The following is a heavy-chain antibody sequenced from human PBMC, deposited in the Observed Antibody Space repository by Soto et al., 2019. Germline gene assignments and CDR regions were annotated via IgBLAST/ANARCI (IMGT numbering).Heavy chain of an antibody. CDR1: QFPFDVYS. D-gene: IGHD6-19*01. Sequence: GQLVESGGVFVQPGEPLRLSCVASQFPFDVYSMHWVGKAPGKGLEGVSYIRDTTPATFYADAVKGRFTISRDNRKNSLFLQMNSLRDDDTGVYFCARDRGSSGMFELDVWGPGTLVTVSS. CDR2: IRDTTPAT. J-gene: IGHJ3*01. V-gene: IGHV3-48*02. CDR3: ARDRGSSGMFELDV.